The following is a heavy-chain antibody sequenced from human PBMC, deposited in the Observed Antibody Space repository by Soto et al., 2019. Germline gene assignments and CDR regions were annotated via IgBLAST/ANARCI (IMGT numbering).Heavy chain of an antibody. CDR3: ARGHGSGVLGMDV. CDR2: IYSGGST. V-gene: IGHV3-53*01. D-gene: IGHD3-10*01. J-gene: IGHJ6*02. Sequence: GGSLRLSCAASGFTVSSNYMSWVRQAPWKGLEWVSLIYSGGSTYYADSVKGRFTISRDNSKNTLYLQMNSLRAEDTAVYYCARGHGSGVLGMDVWGQGTTVTVSS. CDR1: GFTVSSNY.